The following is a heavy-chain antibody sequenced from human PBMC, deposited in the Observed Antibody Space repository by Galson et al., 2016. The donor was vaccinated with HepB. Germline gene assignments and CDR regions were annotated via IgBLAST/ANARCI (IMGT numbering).Heavy chain of an antibody. Sequence: SLRLSCAASGFTFSIYGMHWVRQAPGKGLEWVAVISYDGSNKYYADFVKGRFTISRDNSMNTLYLQMNSLRAEDTAVYYCAKEYYYRGMDVWGQGTTVTVSS. CDR3: AKEYYYRGMDV. V-gene: IGHV3-30*18. CDR2: ISYDGSNK. CDR1: GFTFSIYG. J-gene: IGHJ6*02.